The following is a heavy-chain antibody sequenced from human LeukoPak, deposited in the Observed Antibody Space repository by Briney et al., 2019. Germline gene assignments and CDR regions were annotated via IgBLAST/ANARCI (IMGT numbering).Heavy chain of an antibody. Sequence: ASVKLSCQAFEYTFTSYTMHWERQAPGQRREWIGWINAGNGNTKYSEKFQGRVIIPRDTSASTAYMELSSLRSEDTAVYYCARDSGSDWWDHWGQGTLVTVSS. J-gene: IGHJ5*02. D-gene: IGHD5-12*01. CDR3: ARDSGSDWWDH. CDR2: INAGNGNT. CDR1: EYTFTSYT. V-gene: IGHV1-3*01.